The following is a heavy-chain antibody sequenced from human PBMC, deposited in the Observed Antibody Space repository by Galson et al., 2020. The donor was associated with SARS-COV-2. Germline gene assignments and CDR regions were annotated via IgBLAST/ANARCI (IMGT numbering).Heavy chain of an antibody. V-gene: IGHV3-74*01. Sequence: GESLKISCAASGFTFSSYWMHWVRQAPGKGLVWVSRINSDGSSTSYADSVQGRFTISRDNAKNTLYLQMNSLRAEDTAVYYCARGRWLYYYDSSGYYYGDWFDPWGQGTLVTVSS. J-gene: IGHJ5*02. D-gene: IGHD3-22*01. CDR1: GFTFSSYW. CDR2: INSDGSST. CDR3: ARGRWLYYYDSSGYYYGDWFDP.